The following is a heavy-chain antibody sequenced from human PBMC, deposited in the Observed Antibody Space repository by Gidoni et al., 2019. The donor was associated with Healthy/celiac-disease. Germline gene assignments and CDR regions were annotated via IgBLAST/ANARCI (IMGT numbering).Heavy chain of an antibody. V-gene: IGHV4-59*01. D-gene: IGHD3-9*01. J-gene: IGHJ3*02. CDR3: ARVPGYDILTGPSSVGYAFDI. CDR1: VCPISSYY. Sequence: QVQLQESGPGLVKPSETLSLPCPVSVCPISSYYWSWIRQPPGKGLEWIGYIYYSGSTNYNPSLKSRVTISVDTSKNQFSLKLSSVTAADTAVYYCARVPGYDILTGPSSVGYAFDIWGQGTMVTVSS. CDR2: IYYSGST.